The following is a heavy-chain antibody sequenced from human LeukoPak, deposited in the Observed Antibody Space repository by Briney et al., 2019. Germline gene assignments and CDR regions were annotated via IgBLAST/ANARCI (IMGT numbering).Heavy chain of an antibody. CDR3: AGDKGWAEAGTNAY. Sequence: SETLSLTCAVSGYSISSGYYWGWIRQPPGKGLEWIGSIYHSGSTYYNPSLKSRVTISVDTSKNQFSLKLSSVTAADTAVYYWAGDKGWAEAGTNAYWGQGTWSPSPQ. V-gene: IGHV4-38-2*02. CDR2: IYHSGST. D-gene: IGHD1/OR15-1a*01. J-gene: IGHJ4*02. CDR1: GYSISSGYY.